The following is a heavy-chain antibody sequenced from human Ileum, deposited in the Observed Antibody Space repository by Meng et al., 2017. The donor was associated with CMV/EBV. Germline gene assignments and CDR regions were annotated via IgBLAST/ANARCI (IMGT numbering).Heavy chain of an antibody. Sequence: QVQLHESGPGPVKPSQTLSLSCTVSGASISSGDYYWSWIRQPPGKGLEWIGYIFFSGNTYYNPSLNNRVIISIDTPRNQFSLKVDSVTAADTAVYYCARFRIAALGNLFDPWGHGTLVTVSS. CDR2: IFFSGNT. CDR1: GASISSGDYY. V-gene: IGHV4-30-4*08. J-gene: IGHJ5*02. CDR3: ARFRIAALGNLFDP. D-gene: IGHD6-13*01.